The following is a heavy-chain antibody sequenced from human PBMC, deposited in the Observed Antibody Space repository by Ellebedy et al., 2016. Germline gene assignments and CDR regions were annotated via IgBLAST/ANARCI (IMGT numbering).Heavy chain of an antibody. Sequence: ASVKVSCXTSGFTFTAYYIHWVRQAPGQGLEWMGRINPTSGRTNYPQRFQDRVILTRDTSITTAYMELTGLRADDTAVYYCAKDNYGVDVWGQGTTAIVSS. CDR3: AKDNYGVDV. CDR2: INPTSGRT. V-gene: IGHV1-2*06. D-gene: IGHD3-10*01. J-gene: IGHJ6*02. CDR1: GFTFTAYY.